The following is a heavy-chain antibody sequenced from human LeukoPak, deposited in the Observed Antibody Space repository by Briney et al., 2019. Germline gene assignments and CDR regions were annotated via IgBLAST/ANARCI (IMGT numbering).Heavy chain of an antibody. D-gene: IGHD4-17*01. CDR3: ARDSSYGVRPFDY. Sequence: SETLSLTCTVSGYSISSGYYWGWIRQPAGKGLEWIGRIYTSGSTNYNPSLKSRVTISVDTSKNQFSLKLSSVTAADTAVYYCARDSSYGVRPFDYWGQGTLVTVSS. V-gene: IGHV4-4*07. CDR1: GYSISSGYY. J-gene: IGHJ4*02. CDR2: IYTSGST.